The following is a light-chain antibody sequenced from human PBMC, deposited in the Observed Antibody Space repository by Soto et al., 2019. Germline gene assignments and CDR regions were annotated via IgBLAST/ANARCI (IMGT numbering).Light chain of an antibody. CDR3: SSYSGSSTLVV. J-gene: IGLJ2*01. CDR2: EVN. Sequence: QSALTQPASVSGSPGQSITISCTGASNDIGIYNYVSWYQQHPGTAPKLIIFEVNHRPSGVSDRFSASKSGNTASLTISGLQAEDEGHYYCSSYSGSSTLVVFGGGTQLTVL. CDR1: SNDIGIYNY. V-gene: IGLV2-14*01.